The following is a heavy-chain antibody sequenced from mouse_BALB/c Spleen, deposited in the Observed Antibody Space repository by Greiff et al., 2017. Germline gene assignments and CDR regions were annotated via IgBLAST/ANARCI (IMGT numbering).Heavy chain of an antibody. CDR2: ILPGSGST. CDR1: GYTFSSYW. CDR3: AISITTVAPFAY. D-gene: IGHD1-1*01. V-gene: IGHV1-9*01. Sequence: VKLQESGAELMKPGASVKISCKATGYTFSSYWIEWVKQRPGHGLEWIGEILPGSGSTNYNEKFKGKATFTADTSSNTAYMQLSSLTSEDSAVYYCAISITTVAPFAYWGQGTLVTVSA. J-gene: IGHJ3*01.